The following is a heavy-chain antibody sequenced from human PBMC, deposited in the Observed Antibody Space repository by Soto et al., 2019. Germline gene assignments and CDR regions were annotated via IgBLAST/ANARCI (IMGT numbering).Heavy chain of an antibody. V-gene: IGHV3-21*01. CDR2: ISSSSSYI. D-gene: IGHD3-3*01. Sequence: PGGSLRLSCAASGFTFSSYSMNWVRQAPGKGLEWVSSISSSSSYIYYADSVKGRFTISRDNAKNSLYLQMNSLRAEVTAVYYCARGDYFGVGTYYYYGMDVWGQGTTVTVSS. CDR3: ARGDYFGVGTYYYYGMDV. CDR1: GFTFSSYS. J-gene: IGHJ6*02.